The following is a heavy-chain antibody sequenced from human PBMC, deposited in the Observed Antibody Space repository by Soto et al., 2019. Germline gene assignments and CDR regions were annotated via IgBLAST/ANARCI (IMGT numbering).Heavy chain of an antibody. CDR2: VSTSGGTT. CDR1: GFTFSNFD. J-gene: IGHJ4*02. D-gene: IGHD1-26*01. V-gene: IGHV3-23*01. CDR3: ARASLSGSYDY. Sequence: GGSLRLSCAASGFTFSNFDMSWVRQAPGKGLEWVSGVSTSGGTTYYADSVKGRFTSSRDNSKNTLYLQMNSLRAEDTAVYYCARASLSGSYDYWGQGTLVTVSS.